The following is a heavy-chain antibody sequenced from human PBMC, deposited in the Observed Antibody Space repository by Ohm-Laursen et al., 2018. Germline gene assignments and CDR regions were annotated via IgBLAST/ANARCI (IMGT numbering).Heavy chain of an antibody. V-gene: IGHV3-30*03. Sequence: SLRLSCSASGFTFNRHGMHWVRQAPGKALEWVALISYDGGNKYYADFVRGRFTISRDQSKNTMYLQMSNLSFDDTAIYYCARDDSERLYYNYGLDVWGQGTTVTVSS. D-gene: IGHD1-1*01. CDR2: ISYDGGNK. J-gene: IGHJ6*02. CDR1: GFTFNRHG. CDR3: ARDDSERLYYNYGLDV.